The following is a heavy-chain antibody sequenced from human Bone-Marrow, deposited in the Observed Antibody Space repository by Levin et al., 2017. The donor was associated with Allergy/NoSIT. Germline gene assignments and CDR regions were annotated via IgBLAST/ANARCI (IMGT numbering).Heavy chain of an antibody. CDR3: ARVIGSSWYPYYFYGMDV. CDR2: TSFDGRNK. V-gene: IGHV3-30*04. D-gene: IGHD6-13*01. Sequence: GESLKISCAGSEFNFSNYAMHWVRQAPGKGLEWLAVTSFDGRNKYYADSVKGRFTIFRDNSKNTLYVQMNSLRVEDTAVYYCARVIGSSWYPYYFYGMDVWGQGTAVTVSS. J-gene: IGHJ6*02. CDR1: EFNFSNYA.